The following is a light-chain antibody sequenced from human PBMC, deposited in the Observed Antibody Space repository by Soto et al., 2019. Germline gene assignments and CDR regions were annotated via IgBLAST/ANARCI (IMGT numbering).Light chain of an antibody. V-gene: IGLV2-14*01. CDR2: EVS. CDR1: SSDVGLYDY. CDR3: SSYTTVFTYV. Sequence: LTQPASVSGSPGQSITVSCTGTSSDVGLYDYVSWFQQHPGKSPKLIIYEVSHRPSGVSSRFSGSKSGNTASLTISGLQTEDEANYYCSSYTTVFTYVFGTGTKVTV. J-gene: IGLJ1*01.